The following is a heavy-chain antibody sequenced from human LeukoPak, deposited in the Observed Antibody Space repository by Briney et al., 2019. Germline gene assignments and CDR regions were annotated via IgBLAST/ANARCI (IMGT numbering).Heavy chain of an antibody. CDR3: ARVGDSSGYYY. CDR1: GGTFSSYA. Sequence: GASVKVSCKASGGTFSSYAISWVRQAPGQGLEWMGWINPNSGGTNYAQKFQGRVTMTRDTSISTAYMELSRLRSDDTAVYYCARVGDSSGYYYWGQGTLVTVSS. D-gene: IGHD3-22*01. V-gene: IGHV1-2*02. CDR2: INPNSGGT. J-gene: IGHJ4*02.